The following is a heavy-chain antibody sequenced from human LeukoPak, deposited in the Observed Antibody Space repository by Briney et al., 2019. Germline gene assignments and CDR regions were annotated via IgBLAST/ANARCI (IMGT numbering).Heavy chain of an antibody. CDR2: IYTSGNT. CDR3: ARDLGGYNYGYSFDF. Sequence: SETLSLTCTVSGGSISGYYWNWTRQPAGKGLEWIGRIYTSGNTNYNPSLTSRVTMSIDTSKNQFFLKLFSVTAADTAVYYCARDLGGYNYGYSFDFWGQGALVTVSS. V-gene: IGHV4-4*07. J-gene: IGHJ4*02. D-gene: IGHD5-18*01. CDR1: GGSISGYY.